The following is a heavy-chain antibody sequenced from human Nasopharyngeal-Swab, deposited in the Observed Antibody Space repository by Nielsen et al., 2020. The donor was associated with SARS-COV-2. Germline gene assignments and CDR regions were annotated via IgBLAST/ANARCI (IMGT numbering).Heavy chain of an antibody. CDR3: GRDDFGSWSLEW. J-gene: IGHJ4*02. CDR1: GYSFIYYA. Sequence: ASVKVSCKTSGYSFIYYALHWVRQAPGQGLEWMGWINPTNGNTKYSQKFQGRVTITRDTSASTAYMELSSLRSEDTAVYYCGRDDFGSWSLEWWGQGTLVTASS. V-gene: IGHV1-3*01. CDR2: INPTNGNT. D-gene: IGHD1-26*01.